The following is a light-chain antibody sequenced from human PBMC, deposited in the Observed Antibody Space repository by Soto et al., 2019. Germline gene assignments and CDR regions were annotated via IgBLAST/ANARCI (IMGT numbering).Light chain of an antibody. J-gene: IGKJ4*02. CDR3: QQDSAWPLT. V-gene: IGKV3-15*01. CDR1: QSVRSN. CDR2: GAS. Sequence: EIVMTQSPAILSVSPGERATLFCRASQSVRSNFLAWYQHKPGQAPRLLIHGASTRATGVPARFSGSASETEFTLTISSPQSEDFAVYYCQQDSAWPLTCGGGTKVESK.